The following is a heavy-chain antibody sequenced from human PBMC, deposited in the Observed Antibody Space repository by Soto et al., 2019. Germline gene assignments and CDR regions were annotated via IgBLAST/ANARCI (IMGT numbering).Heavy chain of an antibody. CDR2: INHSGST. Sequence: QVQLQQWGAGLLKPSETLSLTCAVYGGSFSGYYWTWIRQPPGTGLEWIGEINHSGSTNYNPSLNSRLTLSVDTSKNQFSLKLTSVTAADTAVYYCARDKITGLFDYWGQGTLVTVSS. CDR3: ARDKITGLFDY. CDR1: GGSFSGYY. V-gene: IGHV4-34*01. D-gene: IGHD2-8*02. J-gene: IGHJ4*02.